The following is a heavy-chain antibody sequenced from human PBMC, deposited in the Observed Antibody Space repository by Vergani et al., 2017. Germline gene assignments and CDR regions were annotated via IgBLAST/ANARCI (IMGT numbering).Heavy chain of an antibody. CDR1: GGSISSGDYY. CDR2: IYYSRST. V-gene: IGHV4-30-4*01. J-gene: IGHJ5*02. D-gene: IGHD3-22*01. Sequence: QVQLQESGPGLVKPSQTLTLTCTVSGGSISSGDYYWSWIRQPPGKGLEWIGYIYYSRSTYYNPSLKSRVTISVDTSKNQFSLKLSSVTAADTAVYYCARGITXIVVVTSEGSWFDPWGQGTLVTVSS. CDR3: ARGITXIVVVTSEGSWFDP.